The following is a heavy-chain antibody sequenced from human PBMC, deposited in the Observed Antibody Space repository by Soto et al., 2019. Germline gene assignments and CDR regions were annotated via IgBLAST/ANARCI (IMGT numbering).Heavy chain of an antibody. J-gene: IGHJ6*02. V-gene: IGHV1-8*01. CDR3: ARVIGGFGENKYYYYGMDV. CDR1: GYTFTSYD. CDR2: MNPNSGNT. Sequence: ASVKVSCKASGYTFTSYDINWVRQATGQGLEWMGWMNPNSGNTGYAQKFQGRVTMTRNTSISTAYMGLSSLRSEDTAVYYCARVIGGFGENKYYYYGMDVWGQGTTVTVSS. D-gene: IGHD3-10*01.